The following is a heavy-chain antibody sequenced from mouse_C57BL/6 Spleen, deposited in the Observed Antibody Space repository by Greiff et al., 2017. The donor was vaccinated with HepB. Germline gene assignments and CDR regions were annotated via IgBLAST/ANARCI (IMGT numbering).Heavy chain of an antibody. CDR2: INPNNGGT. CDR3: SRYDYHRNYYALDY. CDR1: GYTFTDYY. Sequence: EVQLQQSGPELVQPGASVKISCKASGYTFTDYYMNWVQQSHGKSLEWVGDINPNNGGTSYNQKFKGKATFTVDKSSSTAYMELRSLTSEDSAVYYFSRYDYHRNYYALDYRGHETSVTVSS. V-gene: IGHV1-26*01. D-gene: IGHD2-4*01. J-gene: IGHJ4*01.